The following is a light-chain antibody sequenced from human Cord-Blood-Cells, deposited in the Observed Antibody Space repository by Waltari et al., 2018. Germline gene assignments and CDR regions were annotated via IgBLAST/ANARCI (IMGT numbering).Light chain of an antibody. CDR1: SRDVGGYNY. CDR2: DVS. CDR3: SSYTSSSTRV. Sequence: QSALTQPASVSGSPGQSITLPRPGTSRDVGGYNYVSWYQQHPGKAPKLMIYDVSNRPSGVSNRFSGSKSGNTASLTISGLQAEDEADYYCSSYTSSSTRVFGGGTKLTVL. J-gene: IGLJ2*01. V-gene: IGLV2-14*03.